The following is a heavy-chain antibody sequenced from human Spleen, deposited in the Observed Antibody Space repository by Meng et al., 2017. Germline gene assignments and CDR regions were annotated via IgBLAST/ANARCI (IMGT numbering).Heavy chain of an antibody. V-gene: IGHV4-39*01. D-gene: IGHD2-21*01. CDR3: GRRMNVAGGWFDS. Sequence: QLQLQESVPVLVSPSETLFLASVISGGSISRSAYHWCWIRQPPGKGLEWIGTIDYSGNTYYNASLKGRVTISIDMSKNQFSLNLNSVTAADTAVYYCGRRMNVAGGWFDSWGQGTLVTVSS. J-gene: IGHJ5*01. CDR1: GGSISRSAYH. CDR2: IDYSGNT.